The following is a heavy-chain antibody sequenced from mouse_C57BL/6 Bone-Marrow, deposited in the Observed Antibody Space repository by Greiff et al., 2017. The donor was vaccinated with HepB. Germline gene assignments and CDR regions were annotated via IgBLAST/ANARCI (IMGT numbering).Heavy chain of an antibody. CDR2: ISSGSSTI. Sequence: EVQLVESGGGLVKPGGSLKLSCAASGFTFSDYGMHWVRQAPEKGLEWVAYISSGSSTIYYADTVKGRFTISRDNAKNTLFLQMTSLRSEDTAMYYCARYYYGSSQGYAMDYWGQGTSVTVSS. J-gene: IGHJ4*01. CDR1: GFTFSDYG. D-gene: IGHD1-1*01. V-gene: IGHV5-17*01. CDR3: ARYYYGSSQGYAMDY.